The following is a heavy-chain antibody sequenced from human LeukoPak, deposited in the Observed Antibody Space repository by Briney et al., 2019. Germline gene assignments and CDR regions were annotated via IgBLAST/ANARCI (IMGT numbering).Heavy chain of an antibody. Sequence: GGSLRLSCAASGFTFGTFGMHWVRQAPGKGLEWVSAISGSGGSTYYADSVKGRFTISRDNSKNTLYLQMNSLRAEDTAVYYCAKGIAAAGTEAFDIWGQGTMVTVSS. D-gene: IGHD6-13*01. J-gene: IGHJ3*02. CDR3: AKGIAAAGTEAFDI. CDR2: ISGSGGST. V-gene: IGHV3-23*01. CDR1: GFTFGTFG.